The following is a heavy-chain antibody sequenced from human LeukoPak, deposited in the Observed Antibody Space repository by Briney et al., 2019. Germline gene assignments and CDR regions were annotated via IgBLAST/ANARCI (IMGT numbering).Heavy chain of an antibody. Sequence: SETLSLTCTVSGGSISSYYWSWIRQPPGKGLEWIGYIYYSGSTNYNPSLKSRVTISVDTSKNQFSLKLSSVTATDTAVYYCARLDWYFDLWGRGTLVTVSS. CDR2: IYYSGST. J-gene: IGHJ2*01. CDR1: GGSISSYY. CDR3: ARLDWYFDL. V-gene: IGHV4-59*08.